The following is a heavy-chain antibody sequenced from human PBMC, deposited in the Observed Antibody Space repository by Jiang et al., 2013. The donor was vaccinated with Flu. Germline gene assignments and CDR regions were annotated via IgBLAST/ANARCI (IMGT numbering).Heavy chain of an antibody. CDR2: IYWDDDK. CDR1: GFSLSTSGVG. D-gene: IGHD4-23*01. CDR3: AHRRNGDNSLQY. J-gene: IGHJ4*02. Sequence: TFSGFSLSTSGVGVGWIRQPPGKALEWLALIYWDDDKQYSPSLKSRLTITKDTSKNQVVLTMTNMDPVDTATYYCAHRRNGDNSLQYWGQGTRVTVSS. V-gene: IGHV2-5*02.